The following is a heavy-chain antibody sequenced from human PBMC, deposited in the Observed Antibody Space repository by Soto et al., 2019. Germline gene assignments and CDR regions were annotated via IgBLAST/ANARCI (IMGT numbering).Heavy chain of an antibody. V-gene: IGHV4-34*01. Sequence: PSETLSLTCAVNGGSFREYYWSWLRQPPGKGLEWIGEINQSGTTHYNPSLKRRINISIDTSKNQFSLNLTSVTAADTATYYCARDIITVIGGEIYYYFGMDVWGQGTMVTVSS. CDR2: INQSGTT. J-gene: IGHJ6*02. D-gene: IGHD3-10*01. CDR1: GGSFREYY. CDR3: ARDIITVIGGEIYYYFGMDV.